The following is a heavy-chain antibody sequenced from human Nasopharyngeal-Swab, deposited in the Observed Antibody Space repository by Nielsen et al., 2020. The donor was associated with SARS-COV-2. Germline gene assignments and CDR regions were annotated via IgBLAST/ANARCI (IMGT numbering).Heavy chain of an antibody. CDR3: ARRTSAHYRPGFES. J-gene: IGHJ4*02. CDR2: INHSGAT. Sequence: GSLRLSCAAYGESFSDYYWSWIRQSPGKGLEWIAEINHSGATNYTPSLKSRVTISVDTFKNQLSLKVTSVPAADTAVYFCARRTSAHYRPGFESWGQGSLVPVSS. CDR1: GESFSDYY. V-gene: IGHV4-34*01. D-gene: IGHD1/OR15-1a*01.